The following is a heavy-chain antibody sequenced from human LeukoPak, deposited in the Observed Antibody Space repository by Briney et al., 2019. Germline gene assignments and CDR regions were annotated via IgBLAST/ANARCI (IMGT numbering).Heavy chain of an antibody. D-gene: IGHD3-22*01. CDR2: ISSSGSTI. CDR3: AKDPWVYDSSGYYYVAGMDV. J-gene: IGHJ6*02. V-gene: IGHV3-11*01. CDR1: GFTFSDYY. Sequence: PGGSLRLSCAASGFTFSDYYMSWIRQAPGKGLEWVSYISSSGSTIYYADSVKGRFTISRDNAKNSLYLQVNSLRAEDTAVYYCAKDPWVYDSSGYYYVAGMDVWGQGTTVTVSS.